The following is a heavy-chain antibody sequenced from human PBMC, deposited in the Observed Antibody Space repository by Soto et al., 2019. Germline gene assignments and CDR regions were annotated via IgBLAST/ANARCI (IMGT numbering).Heavy chain of an antibody. CDR3: ARVGPSPDEFWSGYYPCYYMDV. V-gene: IGHV1-18*01. D-gene: IGHD3-3*01. Sequence: QVQLVQSGAEVKKPGASVKVSCKASGYTFTSYGISWVRQAPGQGLAWMGWSSAYNGNTNYAQKIQGRVTMTTDTPTSTAYMELRSLRSDDTAVYYCARVGPSPDEFWSGYYPCYYMDVWGKGTTVTVSS. J-gene: IGHJ6*03. CDR2: SSAYNGNT. CDR1: GYTFTSYG.